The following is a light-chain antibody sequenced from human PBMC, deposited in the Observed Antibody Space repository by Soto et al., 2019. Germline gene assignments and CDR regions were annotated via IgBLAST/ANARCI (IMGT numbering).Light chain of an antibody. Sequence: QSVLTQPPSVSGAPGQRVTISCTGSSSNFGADFDVHWYQQLPGTAPKLLMYNNNYLPSGVPDRFSGSKSDTSASLAITGLQAEDEADYYCQSYDSSLSGWVFGGGTKLTVI. V-gene: IGLV1-40*01. CDR2: NNN. CDR3: QSYDSSLSGWV. CDR1: SSNFGADFD. J-gene: IGLJ3*02.